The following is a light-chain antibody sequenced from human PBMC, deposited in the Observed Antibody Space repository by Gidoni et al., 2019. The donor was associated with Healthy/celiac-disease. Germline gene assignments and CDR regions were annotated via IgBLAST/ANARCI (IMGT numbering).Light chain of an antibody. CDR1: SSNIGAGYD. J-gene: IGLJ2*01. CDR2: GNS. Sequence: SVLTQPPSVSGAPGQRVTISCTGSSSNIGAGYDVHWYQQLPVTAPKLLIYGNSSRPSGVPDRFSGSKSGTSASLAITGLQAEDEADYYCQSYDSSLSGSIFGGGTKLTVL. CDR3: QSYDSSLSGSI. V-gene: IGLV1-40*01.